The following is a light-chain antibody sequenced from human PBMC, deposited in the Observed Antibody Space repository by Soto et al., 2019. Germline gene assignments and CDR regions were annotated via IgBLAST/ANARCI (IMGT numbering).Light chain of an antibody. Sequence: EVVLTQSPGTLSLSPGERATLSCRASESVSSSFLTWYQQKPGQAPRLLIYRTSNRVTGIPDRFSGSGSGTEFTLTISSLQSEDFAVYYCQQYNNWQTFGQGTKVEIK. V-gene: IGKV3D-15*01. CDR2: RTS. CDR3: QQYNNWQT. CDR1: ESVSSS. J-gene: IGKJ1*01.